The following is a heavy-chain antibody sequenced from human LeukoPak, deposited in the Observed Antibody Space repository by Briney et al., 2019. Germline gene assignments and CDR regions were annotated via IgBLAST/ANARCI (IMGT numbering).Heavy chain of an antibody. V-gene: IGHV4-31*03. D-gene: IGHD2-8*01. CDR3: AREMVRPAFDI. CDR1: GGSISRDGHY. J-gene: IGHJ3*02. Sequence: SETLSLTCTVSGGSISRDGHYWSWIRQYPGKGLESIGCVSSSGTTTDNPSLKSRVTISLDASQKQFSLIFRSLTDADTVVYYCAREMVRPAFDIWAQGPMVTVSS. CDR2: VSSSGTT.